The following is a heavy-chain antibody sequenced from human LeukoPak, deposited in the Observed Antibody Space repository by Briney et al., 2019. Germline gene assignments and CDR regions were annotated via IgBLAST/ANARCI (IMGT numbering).Heavy chain of an antibody. CDR3: ARLLVGATGDAFDI. CDR1: GFTFSDHA. V-gene: IGHV3-13*01. Sequence: GGSLRLSCAASGFTFSDHAMHWVRQAPGKGLEWVSAVGIAADTFYPGSVKGRFTISRENAKNSLYLQMNSLRAEDTAVYYCARLLVGATGDAFDIWGQGTMVTVSS. D-gene: IGHD1-26*01. J-gene: IGHJ3*02. CDR2: VGIAADT.